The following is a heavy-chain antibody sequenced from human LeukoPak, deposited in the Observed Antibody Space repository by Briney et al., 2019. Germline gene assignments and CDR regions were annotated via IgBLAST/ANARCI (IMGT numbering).Heavy chain of an antibody. J-gene: IGHJ4*02. CDR2: IYYSGGT. D-gene: IGHD3-22*01. CDR3: ARTDYYDSSGYYPQIFDY. V-gene: IGHV4-59*08. Sequence: KPSETLSLTCIVSGSSISSYYWSWIRQPPGKGLEWIGYIYYSGGTNYNPSLKSRVTISVDTSKNQFSLKLSSVTAADTAVYYCARTDYYDSSGYYPQIFDYWGQGTLVTVSS. CDR1: GSSISSYY.